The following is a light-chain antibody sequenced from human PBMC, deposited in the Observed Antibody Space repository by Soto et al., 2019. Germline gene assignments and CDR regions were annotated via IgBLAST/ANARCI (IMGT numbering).Light chain of an antibody. CDR1: QSISSY. CDR3: QQSYSTLLT. Sequence: DIQMTQSPSSLSASVGDRVTITCRASQSISSYLNWYQQKPGKAPKVLIYAASSLQSGVPSRFSGSGSGTDFTLTISSLQPEEFATYYCQQSYSTLLTCGQGTRLEIK. J-gene: IGKJ5*01. CDR2: AAS. V-gene: IGKV1-39*01.